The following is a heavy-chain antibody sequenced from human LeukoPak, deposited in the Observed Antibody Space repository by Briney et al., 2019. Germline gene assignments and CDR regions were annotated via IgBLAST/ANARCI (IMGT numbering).Heavy chain of an antibody. V-gene: IGHV5-51*01. J-gene: IGHJ3*02. CDR2: IYPGDSDT. D-gene: IGHD3-22*01. CDR3: ARQSLSYYYDSSGYFNAFDI. CDR1: GYSFTSYW. Sequence: GESLKISCKGSGYSFTSYWIGWVRQMPGKGLEWMAIIYPGDSDTKYNPSFQGQVTISAEKSISTAYLQWSSLKASDTAMYYCARQSLSYYYDSSGYFNAFDIWGQGTMVTVSS.